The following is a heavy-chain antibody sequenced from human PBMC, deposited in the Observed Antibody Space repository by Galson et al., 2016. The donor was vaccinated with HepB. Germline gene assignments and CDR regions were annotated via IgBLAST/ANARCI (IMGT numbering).Heavy chain of an antibody. D-gene: IGHD3-10*01. CDR2: ISYSGST. J-gene: IGHJ3*02. V-gene: IGHV4-39*01. CDR1: GGSIRSSSFY. CDR3: ARRRYYEAFDI. Sequence: ETLSLTCTVSGGSIRSSSFYWGWIRQPPGKGLEWIGSISYSGSTYYNPSLKSRVTISVDTSKNQFSLKLSSVTAADTAVYYCARRRYYEAFDIWGQGTMVTVSS.